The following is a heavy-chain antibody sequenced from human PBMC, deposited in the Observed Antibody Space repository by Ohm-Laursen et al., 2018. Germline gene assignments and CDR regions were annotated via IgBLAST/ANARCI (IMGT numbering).Heavy chain of an antibody. V-gene: IGHV3-23*01. D-gene: IGHD3-10*01. J-gene: IGHJ4*02. CDR3: AKAKDSGSAYEY. CDR2: ISGSGGST. Sequence: SLRLSCTATGITFSSYAMNWVRQAPGKGLEWVSGISGSGGSTDYADSVKGRFTISRDNSKSTLYLQMNSLRAEDTAMYYCAKAKDSGSAYEYWGQGTLVTVSS. CDR1: GITFSSYA.